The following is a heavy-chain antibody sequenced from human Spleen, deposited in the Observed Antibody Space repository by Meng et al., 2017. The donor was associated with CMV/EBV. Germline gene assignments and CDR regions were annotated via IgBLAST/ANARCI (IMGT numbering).Heavy chain of an antibody. CDR1: GFTFDDYA. CDR2: ISWNGVRR. Sequence: SLKISCAASGFTFDDYAMHWVRQAPGKGLEWVSGISWNGVRRGYADSVKGRFTISRDNAKNSLYLQMNSLRAEDTALYYCASHCSSTSCYEVGDYWGQGTLVTVSS. D-gene: IGHD2-2*01. J-gene: IGHJ4*02. CDR3: ASHCSSTSCYEVGDY. V-gene: IGHV3-9*01.